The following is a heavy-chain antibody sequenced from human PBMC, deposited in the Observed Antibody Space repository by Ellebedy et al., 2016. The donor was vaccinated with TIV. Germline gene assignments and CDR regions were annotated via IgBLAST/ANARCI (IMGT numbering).Heavy chain of an antibody. V-gene: IGHV4-30-4*01. CDR3: ARVYMPYTSSWYYFDY. D-gene: IGHD6-13*01. CDR1: GGSISRGDYY. J-gene: IGHJ4*02. Sequence: MPSETLSLTCTVSGGSISRGDYYWSWIRQPPGKGLEWIGYIYYSGSTYSNPSLKSRLIISVDTSKNQFSLKLGSVTAADTAVYFCARVYMPYTSSWYYFDYWGQGTLVTVSS. CDR2: IYYSGST.